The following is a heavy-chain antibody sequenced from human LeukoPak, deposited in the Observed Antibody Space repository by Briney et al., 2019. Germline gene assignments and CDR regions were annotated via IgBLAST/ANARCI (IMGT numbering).Heavy chain of an antibody. CDR3: ARCIAARPAAFDI. Sequence: SETLSLTCTVSGGSINSGGHYWDWIRQPAGKGLEWIGRIYTSGSTNYNPSLKSRVTISVDTSKNQFSLKLSSVTAADTAVYYCARCIAARPAAFDIWGQGTMVTVSS. CDR2: IYTSGST. CDR1: GGSINSGGHY. D-gene: IGHD6-6*01. V-gene: IGHV4-61*02. J-gene: IGHJ3*02.